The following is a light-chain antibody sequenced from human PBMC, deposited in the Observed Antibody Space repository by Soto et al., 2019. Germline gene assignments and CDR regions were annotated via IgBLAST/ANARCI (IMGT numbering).Light chain of an antibody. CDR1: QDIRSE. Sequence: DIQMTQSPSFLAASVGDRVTITCRESQDIRSEVGWIQQKQGKAPNRLIYAASTLQSGVPSRFSGSGSGTDFTLTISILQPEDVATYHCQKVYDYPITFGQGTKLEIK. CDR3: QKVYDYPIT. CDR2: AAS. V-gene: IGKV1-9*01. J-gene: IGKJ2*01.